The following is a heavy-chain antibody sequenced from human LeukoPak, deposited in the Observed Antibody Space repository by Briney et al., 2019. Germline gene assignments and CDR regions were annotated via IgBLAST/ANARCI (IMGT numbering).Heavy chain of an antibody. Sequence: SETLSLTCTVSGGSISSSSYYWGWIRQPPGKGLEWIGSIYYSGSTYYNPSLKSRVTISVDTSKNQFSLKLSSVTAADTAVYYCARSHPRKSFDYWGQGTLVTVSS. V-gene: IGHV4-39*01. J-gene: IGHJ4*02. CDR3: ARSHPRKSFDY. CDR2: IYYSGST. CDR1: GGSISSSSYY.